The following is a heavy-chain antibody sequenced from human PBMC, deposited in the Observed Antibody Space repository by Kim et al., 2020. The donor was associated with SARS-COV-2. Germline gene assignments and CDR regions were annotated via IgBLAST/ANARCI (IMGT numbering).Heavy chain of an antibody. J-gene: IGHJ3*02. Sequence: SETLSLTCTVSGGSISSYYWSWIRQPPGKGLEWIGYIYYSGSTNYNPSLKSRVTISVDTSKNQFSLKLSSVTAADTAVYYCARHPPRDIWRWLQLRSGDAFDIWGQGTLVTVSS. CDR3: ARHPPRDIWRWLQLRSGDAFDI. V-gene: IGHV4-59*08. CDR1: GGSISSYY. D-gene: IGHD5-12*01. CDR2: IYYSGST.